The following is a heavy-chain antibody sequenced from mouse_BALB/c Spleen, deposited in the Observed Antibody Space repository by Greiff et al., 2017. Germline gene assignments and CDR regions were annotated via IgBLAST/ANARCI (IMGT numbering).Heavy chain of an antibody. CDR1: GFAFSSYD. J-gene: IGHJ2*01. CDR3: ARHPWVVAFPFDY. CDR2: ISSGGGST. D-gene: IGHD1-1*01. Sequence: EVMLVESGGGLVKPGGSLKLSCAASGFAFSSYDMSWVRQTPEKRLEWVAYISSGGGSTYYPDTVKGRFTISRDNAKNTLYLQMSSLKSEDTAMYYCARHPWVVAFPFDYWGQGTTLTVSS. V-gene: IGHV5-12-1*01.